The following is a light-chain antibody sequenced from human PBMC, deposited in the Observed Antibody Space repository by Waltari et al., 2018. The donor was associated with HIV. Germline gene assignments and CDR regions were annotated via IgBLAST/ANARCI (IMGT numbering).Light chain of an antibody. J-gene: IGLJ3*02. Sequence: QSVLTQPPSVSGAPGQRVTIPSTGSSSNIGAGYDVHWYQQIPGTAPKLPIDGNSHRPSGVPDRFSGSKSGTSASLAITGLQAEDEADYYCQSYDSSLSVWVFGGGTKLTVL. CDR2: GNS. CDR3: QSYDSSLSVWV. V-gene: IGLV1-40*01. CDR1: SSNIGAGYD.